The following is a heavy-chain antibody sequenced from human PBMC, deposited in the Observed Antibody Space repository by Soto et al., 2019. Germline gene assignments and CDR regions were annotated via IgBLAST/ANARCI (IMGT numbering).Heavy chain of an antibody. CDR1: GGSFSGYY. D-gene: IGHD6-13*01. CDR3: ARVGIAAAGIPFSPDY. J-gene: IGHJ4*02. CDR2: INHSGST. Sequence: SETLSLTCAVYGGSFSGYYWSWIRQPPGKGLEWIGEINHSGSTNYNPSLKSRVTISVDTSKNQFSLKLSSVTAADTAVYYCARVGIAAAGIPFSPDYWGQGTLVTVSS. V-gene: IGHV4-34*01.